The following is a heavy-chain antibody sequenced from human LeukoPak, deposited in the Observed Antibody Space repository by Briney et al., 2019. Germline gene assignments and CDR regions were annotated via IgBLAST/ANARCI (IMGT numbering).Heavy chain of an antibody. CDR3: AKGPSSGWYPGYYYYGMDV. J-gene: IGHJ6*02. V-gene: IGHV3-23*01. D-gene: IGHD6-19*01. CDR1: GFTFSSYA. Sequence: PGGSLRLSCAASGFTFSSYAMSWVRQAPGKGLEWVSAISGSGGSTYYADSVKARFTISRDNSKNTLYLQMNSLRAEDTAVYYCAKGPSSGWYPGYYYYGMDVWGQGTTVTVSS. CDR2: ISGSGGST.